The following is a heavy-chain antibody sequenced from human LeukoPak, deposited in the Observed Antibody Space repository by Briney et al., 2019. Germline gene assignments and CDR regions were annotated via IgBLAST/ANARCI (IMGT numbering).Heavy chain of an antibody. CDR3: AVGRLRYFDQNWFDP. J-gene: IGHJ5*02. V-gene: IGHV1-2*02. Sequence: ASVKVSCKASGYTFTGYYVHWVRQAPGQGLEWMGWINPNSGGTNYAQKFQGRVTMTRDTSISTAYMELSRLRSDDTAVYYCAVGRLRYFDQNWFDPWGQGTLVTVSS. D-gene: IGHD3-9*01. CDR2: INPNSGGT. CDR1: GYTFTGYY.